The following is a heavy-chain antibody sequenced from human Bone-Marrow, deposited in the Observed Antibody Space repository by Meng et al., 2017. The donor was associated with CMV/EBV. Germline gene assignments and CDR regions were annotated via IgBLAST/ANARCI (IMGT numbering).Heavy chain of an antibody. V-gene: IGHV4-59*01. J-gene: IGHJ5*02. CDR3: ARGRSCVNGVCYDDHNYFGP. D-gene: IGHD2-8*01. CDR2: VYYTGST. Sequence: SETLSLTCTVSGGSITTFYWNWIRQPPRKGLEWIGNVYYTGSTNYNPSLKSRVTISLDTSKNQLSLKLSSLTTADTALYFCARGRSCVNGVCYDDHNYFGPWGQGTLVTVSS. CDR1: GGSITTFY.